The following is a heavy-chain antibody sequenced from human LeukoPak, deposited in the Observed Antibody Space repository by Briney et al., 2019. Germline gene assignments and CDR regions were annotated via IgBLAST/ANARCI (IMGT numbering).Heavy chain of an antibody. J-gene: IGHJ6*03. CDR1: GYTFTSYD. CDR2: ISAYNGNT. D-gene: IGHD1-14*01. V-gene: IGHV1-2*02. Sequence: ASVKVSCTASGYTFTSYDINWVRQATGQGLEWMGWISAYNGNTNYAQNFQGRVTMTRDTSISTAYMELSRLRSDDTAVYYCAKKKAAKTTIPYYYYFYKDVLGKRTTGTGPS. CDR3: AKKKAAKTTIPYYYYFYKDV.